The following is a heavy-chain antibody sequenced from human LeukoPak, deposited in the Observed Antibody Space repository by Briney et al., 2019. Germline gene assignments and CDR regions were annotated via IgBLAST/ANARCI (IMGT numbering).Heavy chain of an antibody. CDR1: GFTFRSYA. J-gene: IGHJ4*02. D-gene: IGHD3-22*01. CDR2: ISSNGGST. V-gene: IGHV3-64*01. CDR3: ARAPGEYYDSSGYWVFWSYFDY. Sequence: PGGSLSLSCAASGFTFRSYAMHWVRQAPGKGLEYVSAISSNGGSTHYANSVKGRFTISRDNSKNTLYLQMGSLRAEDMAVYYCARAPGEYYDSSGYWVFWSYFDYWGQGTLVTVSS.